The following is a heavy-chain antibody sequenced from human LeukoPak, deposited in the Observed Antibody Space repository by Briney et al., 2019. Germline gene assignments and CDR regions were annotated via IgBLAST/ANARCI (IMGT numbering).Heavy chain of an antibody. J-gene: IGHJ4*02. CDR3: ARDLVAGYDY. CDR2: ISSSGSTI. CDR1: GVTFIDYY. V-gene: IGHV3-11*01. D-gene: IGHD6-19*01. Sequence: GWSLRLSCSAAGVTFIDYYMSWILQAPGEGRVGFSYISSSGSTIYYADSVKGRFTISRDNAKNSLSLQMNSLRAEDSAVYYCARDLVAGYDYWGQGTLVTVSS.